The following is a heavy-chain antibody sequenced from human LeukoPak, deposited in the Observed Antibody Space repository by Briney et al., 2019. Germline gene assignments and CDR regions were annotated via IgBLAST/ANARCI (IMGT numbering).Heavy chain of an antibody. CDR1: GFTFSNYA. Sequence: GGSLGLSCAASGFTFSNYAMSWVRQAPGKGLEWVSSMSGSGGSTYYADSVKGRFTISRDNSKNTLYLQMNNLRAEDTALYYCAKNQGQWLVPVDYWGQGTLVTVSS. CDR2: MSGSGGST. D-gene: IGHD6-19*01. V-gene: IGHV3-23*01. J-gene: IGHJ4*02. CDR3: AKNQGQWLVPVDY.